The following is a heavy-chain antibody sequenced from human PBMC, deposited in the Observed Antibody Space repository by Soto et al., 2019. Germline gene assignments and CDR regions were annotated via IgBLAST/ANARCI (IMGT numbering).Heavy chain of an antibody. J-gene: IGHJ4*02. CDR2: IYYSGST. D-gene: IGHD6-13*01. Sequence: QVQLQESGPGLVKPSETLSLTCTVSGGSISSYYWSWIRQPPGKGLEWIGYIYYSGSTNYNPSLKSRVTRSVDTSKNQFSLKLSSVTAADTAVYYCARAGSSLEIDYWGQGTLVTVSS. CDR1: GGSISSYY. CDR3: ARAGSSLEIDY. V-gene: IGHV4-59*01.